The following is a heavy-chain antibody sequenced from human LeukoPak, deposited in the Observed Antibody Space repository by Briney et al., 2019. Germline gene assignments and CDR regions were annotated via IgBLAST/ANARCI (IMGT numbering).Heavy chain of an antibody. V-gene: IGHV1-2*02. Sequence: ASVKVSCKASGYTFTGYYMHWVRQAPGQGLEWMGWINPNSGGTNYAQKFQGRVTMTRDTSINTAYMELSRLRSDDTAVYYCASLIRGREYSNSEVDYWGQGTLVTVSS. CDR1: GYTFTGYY. J-gene: IGHJ4*02. CDR2: INPNSGGT. CDR3: ASLIRGREYSNSEVDY. D-gene: IGHD6-6*01.